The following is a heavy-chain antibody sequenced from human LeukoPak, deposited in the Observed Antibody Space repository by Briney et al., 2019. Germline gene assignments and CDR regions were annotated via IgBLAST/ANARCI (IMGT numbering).Heavy chain of an antibody. V-gene: IGHV3-21*01. D-gene: IGHD6-19*01. CDR1: GFTFSSYS. Sequence: PGGSLRLSCAASGFTFSSYSMNWVRQAPGKGLEWVSSISSSSSYIYYADSVKGRFTISIDSAKNSLYLQLNSLRAEDTAVSYCAREDSVAGALADYWGQGTLVTVSS. CDR3: AREDSVAGALADY. J-gene: IGHJ4*02. CDR2: ISSSSSYI.